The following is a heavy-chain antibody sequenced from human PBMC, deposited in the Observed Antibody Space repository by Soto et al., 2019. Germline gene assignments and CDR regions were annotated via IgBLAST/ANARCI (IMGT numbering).Heavy chain of an antibody. CDR3: ASGEDDDYRYPNNDGFDI. D-gene: IGHD3-16*02. CDR2: IIPILGIT. J-gene: IGHJ3*02. V-gene: IGHV1-69*04. Sequence: GASVKVSCKASGGSFSSHAITWVRQAPGQGLEWMGRIIPILGITNYAQKFQGRVTITADKSTSTAYMDLSSLRSEDTAMYYCASGEDDDYRYPNNDGFDIWGQGTKVTVS. CDR1: GGSFSSHA.